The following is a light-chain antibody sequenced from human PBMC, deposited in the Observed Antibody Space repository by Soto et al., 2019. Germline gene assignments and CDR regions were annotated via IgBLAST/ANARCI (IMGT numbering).Light chain of an antibody. J-gene: IGLJ3*02. Sequence: QLVLTQSPSASASLGASVKLTCTLSSGHSSYAIAWHQQQPEKGPRYLMRLNSDGSHTKGGGIPDRFSGSSSGAERYLPISSLQSEDEADDYCQTWRTGIWVFGGGTKLTVL. CDR3: QTWRTGIWV. CDR1: SGHSSYA. CDR2: LNSDGSH. V-gene: IGLV4-69*01.